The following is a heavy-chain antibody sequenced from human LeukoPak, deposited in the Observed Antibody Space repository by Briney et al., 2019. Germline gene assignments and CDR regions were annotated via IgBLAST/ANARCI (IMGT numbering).Heavy chain of an antibody. CDR1: GFIFDDYG. Sequence: GGSLRLSCVGSGFIFDDYGMSWVRQAPGKGLECVASIDWNGANTAYADSVKGRFTISRDNAKNSLYLQMNSLRAEDTAVYYCARVGALRFLEWSYFDYWGQGTLVTVSS. CDR2: IDWNGANT. J-gene: IGHJ4*02. V-gene: IGHV3-20*04. D-gene: IGHD3-3*01. CDR3: ARVGALRFLEWSYFDY.